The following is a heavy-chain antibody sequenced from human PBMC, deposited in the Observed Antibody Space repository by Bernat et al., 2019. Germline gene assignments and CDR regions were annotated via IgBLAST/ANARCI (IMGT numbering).Heavy chain of an antibody. Sequence: EVQLVESGGALVQPGGSLRLSCAVSGFTFSTYAMTWVRQAPGKGLEWVSSITGSGGTTYYADSVKGRFTISRDNSKNTVFLQMNSLKAEDTALYYCAGGYYFDFWGQGTLVTVSS. CDR2: ITGSGGTT. CDR3: AGGYYFDF. J-gene: IGHJ4*02. D-gene: IGHD1-14*01. V-gene: IGHV3-23*04. CDR1: GFTFSTYA.